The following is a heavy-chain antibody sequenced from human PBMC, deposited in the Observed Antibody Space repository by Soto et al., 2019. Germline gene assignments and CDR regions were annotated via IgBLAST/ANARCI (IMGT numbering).Heavy chain of an antibody. CDR1: GFNFNIHA. J-gene: IGHJ4*02. CDR3: ASGAAFYYDTSRY. D-gene: IGHD3-22*01. CDR2: MSPGGNSQ. Sequence: LRLSCAAPGFNFNIHALHWIRQAPGEGLEWVAVMSPGGNSQYYADSVKGRFTISRDTSKSTLYLQMTSLRPEDTAVYYCASGAAFYYDTSRYWGQGTLVTVSS. V-gene: IGHV3-30-3*01.